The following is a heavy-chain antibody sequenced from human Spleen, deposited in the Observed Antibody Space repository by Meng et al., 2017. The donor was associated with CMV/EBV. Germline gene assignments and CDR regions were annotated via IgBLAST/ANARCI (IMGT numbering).Heavy chain of an antibody. J-gene: IGHJ6*02. CDR1: TFSTYA. CDR3: ARDLTSSIAAADYGMDV. Sequence: TFSTYAIAWVRQAPGQGLEWMGIINPSGGSTSYAQKFQGRVTMTRDTSTSTVYMELSSLRSEDTAVYYCARDLTSSIAAADYGMDVWGQGTTVTVSS. V-gene: IGHV1-46*01. D-gene: IGHD6-13*01. CDR2: INPSGGST.